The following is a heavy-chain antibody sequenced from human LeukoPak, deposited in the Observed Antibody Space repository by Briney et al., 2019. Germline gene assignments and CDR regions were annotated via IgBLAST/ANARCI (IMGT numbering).Heavy chain of an antibody. Sequence: GGSLRLSCAASGFTFSSYSMNWVRQAPGKGLEWVSVIYSGGSTYYADSVKGRFTISRDSSKNTLYLQMNSLRPEDTAVYYWSRDPYTSSWYWAFDIWGQGTMATVSS. J-gene: IGHJ3*02. V-gene: IGHV3-66*02. CDR2: IYSGGST. CDR3: SRDPYTSSWYWAFDI. CDR1: GFTFSSYS. D-gene: IGHD6-13*01.